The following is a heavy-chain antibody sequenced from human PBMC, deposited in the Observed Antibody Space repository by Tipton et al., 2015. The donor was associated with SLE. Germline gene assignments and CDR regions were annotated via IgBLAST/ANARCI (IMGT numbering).Heavy chain of an antibody. Sequence: TLSLTCTVSGYSISSGYYWSWIRQPPGKGLEWIGYIYYSGSTNYNPSLKSRVTISVDTSKNQFSLKLSSVTAADTAVYYCARTYYYGSGSSYPLEYWGQGTLVTVSS. V-gene: IGHV4-59*08. CDR1: GYSISSGYY. CDR2: IYYSGST. D-gene: IGHD3-10*01. J-gene: IGHJ4*02. CDR3: ARTYYYGSGSSYPLEY.